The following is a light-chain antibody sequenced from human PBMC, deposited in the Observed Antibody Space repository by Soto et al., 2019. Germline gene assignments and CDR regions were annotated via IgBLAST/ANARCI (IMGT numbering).Light chain of an antibody. J-gene: IGKJ4*01. CDR1: QGINNW. CDR3: QQANSIPLT. V-gene: IGKV1D-12*01. CDR2: GAS. Sequence: DIQMTQSPSSVSASVGDRVTITCRASQGINNWLAWYQQKPGKAPKLLISGASRLQSGVPSRFGGSGSGTEFPLTISRLQPEDFATYYCQQANSIPLTFGGGTKVEIK.